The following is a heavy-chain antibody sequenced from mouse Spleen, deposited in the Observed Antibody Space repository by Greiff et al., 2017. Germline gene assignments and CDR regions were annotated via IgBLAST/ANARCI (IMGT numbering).Heavy chain of an antibody. V-gene: IGHV5-4*02. Sequence: EVMLVESGGGLVKPGGSLKLSCAASGFTFSDYYMYWVRQTPEKRLEWVATISDGGSYTYYPDSVKGRFTISRDNAKNNLYLQMSSLKSEDTAMYYCARDHYGSSYGYWGQGTTLTVSS. CDR2: ISDGGSYT. J-gene: IGHJ2*01. CDR1: GFTFSDYY. D-gene: IGHD1-1*01. CDR3: ARDHYGSSYGY.